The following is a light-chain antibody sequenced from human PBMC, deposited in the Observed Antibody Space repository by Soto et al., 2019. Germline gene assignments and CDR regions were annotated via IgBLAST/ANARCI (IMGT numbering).Light chain of an antibody. Sequence: QLVLTQSPSASASLGASVKLTCTLSSGHSSYAIAWHQQQPEKGPRYLMKLNSDGSHSKGDGIPDRFSGSSSGAERYLTISSLQSEDEADYYCQSWGTGTWVFGGGTMLTVL. CDR2: LNSDGSH. CDR1: SGHSSYA. CDR3: QSWGTGTWV. J-gene: IGLJ3*02. V-gene: IGLV4-69*01.